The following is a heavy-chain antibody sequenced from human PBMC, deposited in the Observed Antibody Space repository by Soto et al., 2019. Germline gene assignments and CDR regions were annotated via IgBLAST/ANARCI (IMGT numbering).Heavy chain of an antibody. V-gene: IGHV3-23*01. CDR3: VKDDGGYPSTAPH. D-gene: IGHD3-22*01. CDR2: ISGSGDRT. J-gene: IGHJ4*02. CDR1: GITISNYP. Sequence: EVQLLESGGGLVQHGGSLRLSCAASGITISNYPMSWVRQAPGKGLDWVSGISGSGDRTYYADSAKGRFTISKDISRNQLSLQLDSLGVEDTAVYFCVKDDGGYPSTAPHWGPGTLVTVSS.